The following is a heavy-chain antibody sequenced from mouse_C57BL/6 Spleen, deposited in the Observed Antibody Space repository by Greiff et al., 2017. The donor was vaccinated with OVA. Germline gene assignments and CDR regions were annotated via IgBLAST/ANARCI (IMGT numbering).Heavy chain of an antibody. Sequence: QVQLKQPGAELVKPGASVKMSCKASGYTFTSYWITWVKQRPGQGLEWIGDIYPGSGSTNYNEKFKSKAALTVDTSSSTAYMQLSSLTSEDSAVYYCARSGIYAMDYWGQGTSVTVSS. J-gene: IGHJ4*01. CDR1: GYTFTSYW. D-gene: IGHD3-1*01. CDR2: IYPGSGST. CDR3: ARSGIYAMDY. V-gene: IGHV1-55*01.